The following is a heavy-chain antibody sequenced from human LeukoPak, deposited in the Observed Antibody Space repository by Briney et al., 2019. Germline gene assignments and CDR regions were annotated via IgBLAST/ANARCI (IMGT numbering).Heavy chain of an antibody. CDR2: IKQDGSEK. CDR1: GFTFSSYW. V-gene: IGHV3-7*01. CDR3: ASEKISSYDFWSGYQIGYFDY. J-gene: IGHJ4*02. D-gene: IGHD3-3*01. Sequence: GGSLRLSCAASGFTFSSYWMSWVRQAPGKGLEWVANIKQDGSEKYYVDSVKGRFTISRDNAKNSLYLQMNSLRAEDTAVYYCASEKISSYDFWSGYQIGYFDYWGQGTLVTVSS.